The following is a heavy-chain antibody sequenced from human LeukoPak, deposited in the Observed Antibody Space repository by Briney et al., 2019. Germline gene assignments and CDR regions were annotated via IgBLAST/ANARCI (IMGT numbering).Heavy chain of an antibody. J-gene: IGHJ4*02. CDR1: GFTFSSNW. CDR3: VRGSHDFDY. Sequence: PGGSLSLSCAASGFTFSSNWMSWVSQAPAKGLEWVANIKQDGSQKDYVDSVKRRFTISRDNAKNSLYLQMNCLRDDDTAVFYCVRGSHDFDYWGQGTLVTVSS. V-gene: IGHV3-7*04. CDR2: IKQDGSQK.